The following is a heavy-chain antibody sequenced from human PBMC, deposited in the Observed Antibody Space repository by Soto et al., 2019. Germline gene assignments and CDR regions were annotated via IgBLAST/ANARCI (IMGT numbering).Heavy chain of an antibody. J-gene: IGHJ4*02. Sequence: GGSLRLSCGASGFTFYNYAMSWVRQAPGKGLEWVSAISGSGGSTYYADSVKGRFTISRDNSKSTVYLQMNSLRAEDTAVYYCARDMGYWGQGTLVTVSS. D-gene: IGHD3-10*01. CDR2: ISGSGGST. V-gene: IGHV3-23*01. CDR1: GFTFYNYA. CDR3: ARDMGY.